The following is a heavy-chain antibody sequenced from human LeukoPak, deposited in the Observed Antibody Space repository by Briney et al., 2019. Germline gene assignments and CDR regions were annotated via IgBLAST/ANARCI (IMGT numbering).Heavy chain of an antibody. D-gene: IGHD6-19*01. V-gene: IGHV4-39*07. CDR1: GGSISSSNYY. CDR3: ARDSGSGWSFDY. CDR2: IYYSGDT. Sequence: SETLSLTCIDSGGSISSSNYYWGWTRQPPGKGLEWLASIYYSGDTYYNPSLESRVTISVDTSKNQFSLKLSSVTAADTAVYYCARDSGSGWSFDYWGQGTLVTVSS. J-gene: IGHJ4*02.